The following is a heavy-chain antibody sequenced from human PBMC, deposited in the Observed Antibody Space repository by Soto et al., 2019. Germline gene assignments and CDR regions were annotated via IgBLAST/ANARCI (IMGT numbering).Heavy chain of an antibody. CDR3: ARDIGSFAYGEGY. J-gene: IGHJ4*02. CDR1: VGSINSYW. D-gene: IGHD3-10*01. Sequence: ASETLSLTCSVSVGSINSYWWSWIRQPAGKGLEWIGRVYSSGTTDYNPSLNSRATMSVETSKNQFSLKLSSVTAADTAVYYCARDIGSFAYGEGYWGQGIQVTVSS. CDR2: VYSSGTT. V-gene: IGHV4-4*07.